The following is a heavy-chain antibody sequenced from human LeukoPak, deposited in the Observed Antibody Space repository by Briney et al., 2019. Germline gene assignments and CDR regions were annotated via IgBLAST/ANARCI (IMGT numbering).Heavy chain of an antibody. V-gene: IGHV3-23*01. CDR3: AKDRSSSWYPSYMDV. CDR1: GFTFSNYA. D-gene: IGHD6-13*01. J-gene: IGHJ6*03. Sequence: GGSLRLSCAASGFTFSNYAMIWVRQAPVKGLEWVAGISAIGGSTYYADSLRGRFTISRDNSKNTLYLQMNSLRAEDTAVYYCAKDRSSSWYPSYMDVWGKGTTVTVSS. CDR2: ISAIGGST.